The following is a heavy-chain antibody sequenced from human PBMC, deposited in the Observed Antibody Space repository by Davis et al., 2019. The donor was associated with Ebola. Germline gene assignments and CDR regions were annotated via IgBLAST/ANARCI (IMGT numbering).Heavy chain of an antibody. J-gene: IGHJ6*03. D-gene: IGHD5/OR15-5a*01. V-gene: IGHV1-2*04. CDR3: ARAVSPTSDYYMDV. CDR1: GYTFIDYY. Sequence: AASVKVSCKASGYTFIDYYIHWVRQAPGQGLEWMGWINPKSGGTKYAQKFQDWVTMTRDTSISTAYVELSGLTSDDTALYSCARAVSPTSDYYMDVWGKGTAVTVSS. CDR2: INPKSGGT.